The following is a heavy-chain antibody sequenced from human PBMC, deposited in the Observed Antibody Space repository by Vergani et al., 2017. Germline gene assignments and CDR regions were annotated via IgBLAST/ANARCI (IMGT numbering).Heavy chain of an antibody. V-gene: IGHV4-39*01. CDR2: IYYSGST. CDR3: ASEGVTMVRGVIIYDAFDI. Sequence: QVQLQESGPGLVKPSGTLSLTCAVSGGSISSSSYYWGWIRQPPGKGLEWIGCIYYSGSTYYNPSLKSRVTISVDTSKNQFSLKLSSVTAADTAVYYCASEGVTMVRGVIIYDAFDIWGQGTMVTVSS. J-gene: IGHJ3*02. D-gene: IGHD3-10*01. CDR1: GGSISSSSYY.